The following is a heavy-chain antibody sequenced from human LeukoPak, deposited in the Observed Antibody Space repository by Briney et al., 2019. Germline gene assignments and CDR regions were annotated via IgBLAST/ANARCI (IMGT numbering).Heavy chain of an antibody. Sequence: GASVKVSCKASGYTFTGYYMHWVRQAPGQGLEWMGWINPNSGGTNYAQKFQGRVTMTRDTSISTAYMELSRLRSDDTAVYYCASLGGTAGTPGGLDYWGQGTLVTVSS. J-gene: IGHJ4*02. CDR1: GYTFTGYY. V-gene: IGHV1-2*02. CDR3: ASLGGTAGTPGGLDY. CDR2: INPNSGGT. D-gene: IGHD1-1*01.